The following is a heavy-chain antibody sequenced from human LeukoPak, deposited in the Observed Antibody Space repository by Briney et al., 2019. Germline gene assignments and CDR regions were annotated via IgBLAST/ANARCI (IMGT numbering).Heavy chain of an antibody. Sequence: ASVKVSRKASGYTFTSYYMHWVRQAPGQGLEWMGIINPSGGSTSYAQKFQGRVTMTRDTSTSTVYMELSSLRSEDTAVYYCARDQSVTVDMSRGAFDIWGQGTMVTVSP. J-gene: IGHJ3*02. V-gene: IGHV1-46*03. CDR1: GYTFTSYY. D-gene: IGHD4-17*01. CDR3: ARDQSVTVDMSRGAFDI. CDR2: INPSGGST.